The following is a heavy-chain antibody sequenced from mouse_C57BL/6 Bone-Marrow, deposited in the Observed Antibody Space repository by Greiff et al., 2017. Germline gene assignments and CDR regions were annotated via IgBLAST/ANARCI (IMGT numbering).Heavy chain of an antibody. CDR3: ARDYGSSYWYFDV. CDR1: GYTFTSYD. J-gene: IGHJ1*03. CDR2: IYPRDGST. V-gene: IGHV1-85*01. Sequence: QVQLVESGPELVKPGASVKLSCKASGYTFTSYDINWVKQRPGQGLEWIGWIYPRDGSTKYNEKFKGKATLTVDTSSSTAYMELHSLTSEDSAVYFCARDYGSSYWYFDVWGTGTTVTVSS. D-gene: IGHD1-1*01.